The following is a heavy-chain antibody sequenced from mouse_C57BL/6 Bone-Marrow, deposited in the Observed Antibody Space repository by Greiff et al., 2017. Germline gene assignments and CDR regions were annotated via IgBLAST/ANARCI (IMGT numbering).Heavy chain of an antibody. CDR1: GFTFSDYG. J-gene: IGHJ3*01. CDR2: ISSGSSTI. CDR3: ARPLTVVATPPWFAY. Sequence: EVQLVESGGGLVKPGGSLKLSCAASGFTFSDYGLHWVRQAPEKGLEWVAYISSGSSTIYYADTVKGRFTISRDNAKKTLFLQMTSLRSEDTAMYYCARPLTVVATPPWFAYWGERTLVTVSA. D-gene: IGHD1-1*01. V-gene: IGHV5-17*01.